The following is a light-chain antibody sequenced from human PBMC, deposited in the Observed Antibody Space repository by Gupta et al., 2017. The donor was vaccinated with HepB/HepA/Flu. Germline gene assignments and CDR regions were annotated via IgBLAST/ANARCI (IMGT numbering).Light chain of an antibody. CDR1: SSDVGSYNL. CDR2: EVS. V-gene: IGLV2-23*02. CDR3: CSYAGSSTFV. J-gene: IGLJ2*01. Sequence: QSALTQPASVSGTPGQSIPTSCTGTSSDVGSYNLVSWYQQRPGKAHKLMIYEVSKRPSGVSNRFSVSKSGNTASLTISGLQAEDEADYYCCSYAGSSTFVFGGGTKLTVL.